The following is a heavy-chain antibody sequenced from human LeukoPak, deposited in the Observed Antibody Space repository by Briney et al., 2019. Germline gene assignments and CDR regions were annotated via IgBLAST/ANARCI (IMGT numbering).Heavy chain of an antibody. CDR1: GFTFSSFA. CDR3: STGRVAARPGY. D-gene: IGHD6-6*01. Sequence: GGSLRLSCAASGFTFSSFAMSRVRQAPGKGLEWVSAISDIGNTYYADSVKGRFTISRDNSKNTLFLQMNSLRAEDTAVYYCSTGRVAARPGYWGQGTLVTVSS. J-gene: IGHJ4*02. V-gene: IGHV3-23*01. CDR2: ISDIGNT.